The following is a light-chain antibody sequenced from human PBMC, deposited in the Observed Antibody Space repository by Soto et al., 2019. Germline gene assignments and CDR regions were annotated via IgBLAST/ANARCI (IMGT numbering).Light chain of an antibody. Sequence: DIQMTQSPSSLSGSVGDIVTITFRASQNIRTYLNWYQQKPGKAPKLLIYDASNLETGVPSRFSGSGSGTDFTFTISSLQPEDIATYYCQQYDNLPFTFGGGTKVDIK. CDR2: DAS. J-gene: IGKJ4*01. CDR3: QQYDNLPFT. V-gene: IGKV1-33*01. CDR1: QNIRTY.